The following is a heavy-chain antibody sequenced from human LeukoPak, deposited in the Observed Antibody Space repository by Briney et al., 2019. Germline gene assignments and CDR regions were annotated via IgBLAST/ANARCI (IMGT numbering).Heavy chain of an antibody. V-gene: IGHV3-11*01. Sequence: LPLTCAVYGGSFSDYYMSWIRQAPGKGLEWVSYISSSGSTIYYADSVKGRFTISRDNAKNSLYLQMNSLRAEDTAVYYCARAVYYYDSSGPIKSWGQGTMVTVSS. CDR1: GGSFSDYY. CDR3: ARAVYYYDSSGPIKS. D-gene: IGHD3-22*01. CDR2: ISSSGSTI. J-gene: IGHJ3*01.